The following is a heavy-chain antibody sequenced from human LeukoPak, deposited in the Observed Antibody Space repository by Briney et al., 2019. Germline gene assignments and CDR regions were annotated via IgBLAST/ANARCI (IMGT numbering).Heavy chain of an antibody. D-gene: IGHD2-2*01. CDR2: INHSGST. V-gene: IGHV4-34*01. CDR1: GGSFSGYY. J-gene: IGHJ6*03. Sequence: SETLSLTCAVYGGSFSGYYWSWIRQPPGKGLEWIGEINHSGSTNYNPSLKSRVTISVDTSKNQFSLKLSSVTAADTAVYYCARVRGYSSSTSCYPYYYNHYMDVWGKGTTVTVSS. CDR3: ARVRGYSSSTSCYPYYYNHYMDV.